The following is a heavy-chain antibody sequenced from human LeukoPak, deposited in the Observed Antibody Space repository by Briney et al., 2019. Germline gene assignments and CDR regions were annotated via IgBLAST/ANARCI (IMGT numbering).Heavy chain of an antibody. V-gene: IGHV3-33*01. Sequence: GGPLRLSCAASGLTFSKYGKHWVRQAPGKGLERVAVIWYDGSNKYYADSVKGRFTISRDNSKDTVYLQMNSLRAEDTAVYYCARDLGESYFDYWGQGTLVTVSS. CDR2: IWYDGSNK. J-gene: IGHJ4*02. CDR3: ARDLGESYFDY. CDR1: GLTFSKYG.